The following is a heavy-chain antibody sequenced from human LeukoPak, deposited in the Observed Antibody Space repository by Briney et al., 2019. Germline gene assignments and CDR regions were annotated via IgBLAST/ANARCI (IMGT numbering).Heavy chain of an antibody. D-gene: IGHD6-19*01. V-gene: IGHV1-69*01. Sequence: SVKVSRKASGGTFSSYAISWVRQAPGQGLEWMGGIIPIFGTANYAQKFQGRVTITADESTSTAYMELSSLRSEDTAVYYCARAKKQWLVRYYFDYWGQGTLVTVSS. CDR1: GGTFSSYA. J-gene: IGHJ4*02. CDR2: IIPIFGTA. CDR3: ARAKKQWLVRYYFDY.